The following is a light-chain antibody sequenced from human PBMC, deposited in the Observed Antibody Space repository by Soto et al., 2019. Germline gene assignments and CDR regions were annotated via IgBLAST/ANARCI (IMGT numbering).Light chain of an antibody. V-gene: IGKV3-11*01. CDR2: DAS. J-gene: IGKJ5*01. Sequence: EIVLTQSPATLSLSPGERATLSCRASQSVSSYLAWYQQKPGQAPRLLIYDASNRATGIPARFSGSGSGTDFTLTISSLETEDFAVYYCQQRSNWHTITFGQGTRLEIK. CDR3: QQRSNWHTIT. CDR1: QSVSSY.